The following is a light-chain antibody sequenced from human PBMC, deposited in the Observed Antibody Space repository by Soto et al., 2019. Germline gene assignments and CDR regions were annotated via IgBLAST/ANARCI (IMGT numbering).Light chain of an antibody. CDR3: SSYTLRNTLVL. V-gene: IGLV2-14*01. CDR1: SSDVGGYNF. CDR2: EVS. Sequence: QSALTQPASVSGSPGQSTTISCTGTSSDVGGYNFVSWYQQHPGKAPRLIIYEVSSRPSGVSYRFSGSKSGNTASLTISGLQAEDEADYYCSSYTLRNTLVLFGGGTKLTV. J-gene: IGLJ3*02.